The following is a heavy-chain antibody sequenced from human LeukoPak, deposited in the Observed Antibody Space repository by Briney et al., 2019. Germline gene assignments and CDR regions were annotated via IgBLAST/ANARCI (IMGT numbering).Heavy chain of an antibody. CDR2: INHSGST. Sequence: SETLSLTCTVSGGSISSSSYYWGWIRQPPGKGLEWIGEINHSGSTNYNPSLKSRVAISVDTSKNQFSLKLSSVTAADTAVYYCARAGYSSSWYYYYYYMDVWGKGTTVTVSS. CDR3: ARAGYSSSWYYYYYYMDV. D-gene: IGHD6-13*01. CDR1: GGSISSSSYY. J-gene: IGHJ6*03. V-gene: IGHV4-39*07.